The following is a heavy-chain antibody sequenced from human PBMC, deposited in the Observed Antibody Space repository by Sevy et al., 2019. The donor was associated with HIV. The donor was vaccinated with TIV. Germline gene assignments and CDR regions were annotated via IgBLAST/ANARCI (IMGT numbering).Heavy chain of an antibody. CDR1: GFTFSSYS. J-gene: IGHJ3*02. D-gene: IGHD3-22*01. Sequence: GESLKISCAASGFTFSSYSMNWFRQAPGKGLEWVSYISSSSSTIYYADSVKGRFTISRDNAKNSLYLQMNSLRDEDTAVYYCARGLGYYYDSSGPKGAFDIWGQGTMVTVSS. V-gene: IGHV3-48*02. CDR2: ISSSSSTI. CDR3: ARGLGYYYDSSGPKGAFDI.